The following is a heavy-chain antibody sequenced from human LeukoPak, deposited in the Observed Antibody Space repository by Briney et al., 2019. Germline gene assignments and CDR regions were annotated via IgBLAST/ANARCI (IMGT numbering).Heavy chain of an antibody. CDR3: ARRRSGWSEKDYFDY. CDR1: GYTFTSYG. D-gene: IGHD6-19*01. J-gene: IGHJ4*02. CDR2: ISAYNGNT. Sequence: ASVKVSCKASGYTFTSYGISWVRQAPGQGLEWMGWISAYNGNTNYAQKLQGRVTMTTDTSTSTAYMELRSLRSDDTAVYYCARRRSGWSEKDYFDYWGQGTLVTVSS. V-gene: IGHV1-18*01.